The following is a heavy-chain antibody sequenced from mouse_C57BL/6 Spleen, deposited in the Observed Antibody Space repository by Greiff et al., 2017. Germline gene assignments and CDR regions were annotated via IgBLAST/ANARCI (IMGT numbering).Heavy chain of an antibody. V-gene: IGHV1-15*01. D-gene: IGHD2-3*01. J-gene: IGHJ1*03. Sequence: VHLVVSGAELVRPGASVTLSCKASGYTFTDYEMHWVKQTPVPGLERIGAIDTESGGTACNQKFKGKAILTADNSSSPAYMELRSLASADSAVYYCTRGGYSVHWYFDVWGTGTTVTVSS. CDR2: IDTESGGT. CDR1: GYTFTDYE. CDR3: TRGGYSVHWYFDV.